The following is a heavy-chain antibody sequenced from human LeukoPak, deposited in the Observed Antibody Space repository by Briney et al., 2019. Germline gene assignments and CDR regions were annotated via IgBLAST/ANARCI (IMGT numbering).Heavy chain of an antibody. CDR2: ISPSGRSI. Sequence: GGSLRLSCAASGFTFSDYNMNWVRQTPGRGLEWVSSISPSGRSISYADSVKGRFTISRDNAKNSLYLQMSSLRAEDTAVYYCASFRTGYSYYFDYWGQGILVTVSP. J-gene: IGHJ4*02. CDR1: GFTFSDYN. D-gene: IGHD3/OR15-3a*01. CDR3: ASFRTGYSYYFDY. V-gene: IGHV3-21*01.